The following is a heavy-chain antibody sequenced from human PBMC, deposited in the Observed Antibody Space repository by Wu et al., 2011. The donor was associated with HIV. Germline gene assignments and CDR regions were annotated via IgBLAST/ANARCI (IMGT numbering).Heavy chain of an antibody. CDR1: DTPSPAT. Sequence: EVKKPGLSEGSCKASDTPSPATISTGCDRPRGQGLEWMGIINPNGGSTNYEQKFQGRVTMTSDTSTSTVHMELSSLRSEDTAIYYCARAKGKSGGDYWGQGTLVTVSS. V-gene: IGHV1-46*01. CDR2: INPNGGST. D-gene: IGHD1-26*01. J-gene: IGHJ4*02. CDR3: ARAKGKSGGDY.